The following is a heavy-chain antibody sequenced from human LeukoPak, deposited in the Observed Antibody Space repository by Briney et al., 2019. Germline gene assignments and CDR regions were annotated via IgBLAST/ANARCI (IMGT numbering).Heavy chain of an antibody. Sequence: GGSLRLSCAASGFTFSSYEMNWVRQAPGKGLEWVSCISSSGSTIYYADSVKGRFTISRDNAKNSLYLQMNSLRAEGTAVYYCARDRRGGIAAAANYFDYWGQGTLVTVSS. J-gene: IGHJ4*02. D-gene: IGHD6-13*01. CDR3: ARDRRGGIAAAANYFDY. CDR1: GFTFSSYE. V-gene: IGHV3-48*03. CDR2: ISSSGSTI.